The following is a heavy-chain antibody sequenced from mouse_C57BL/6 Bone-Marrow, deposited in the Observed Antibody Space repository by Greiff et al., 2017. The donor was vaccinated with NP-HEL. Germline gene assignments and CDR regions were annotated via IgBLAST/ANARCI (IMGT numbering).Heavy chain of an antibody. J-gene: IGHJ2*01. Sequence: QVQLQQPGTELVKPGASVKLSCKASGYTFTSYWMHWVKQRPGQGLEWIGNINPSNGGTNYNEKFKSKATLTVDKSSSTAYMQLSSLTSEDAAVYYCARGGWLLREYYFDYWGQGTTLTVSS. D-gene: IGHD2-3*01. V-gene: IGHV1-53*01. CDR2: INPSNGGT. CDR3: ARGGWLLREYYFDY. CDR1: GYTFTSYW.